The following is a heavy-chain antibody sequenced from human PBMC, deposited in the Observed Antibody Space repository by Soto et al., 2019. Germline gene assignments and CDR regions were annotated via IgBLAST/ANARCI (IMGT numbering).Heavy chain of an antibody. CDR3: ARTPKYKGEFAP. D-gene: IGHD1-1*01. V-gene: IGHV1-8*01. CDR2: MNPNSGNT. CDR1: GYTFTNYD. J-gene: IGHJ5*02. Sequence: QVQLVQSGAEVKKPGASVKVSCKASGYTFTNYDINWVRQATGQGLEWMGWMNPNSGNTGYTQKFQGRVTMTRNTSISTAYMELSSLRSEDTAVYYCARTPKYKGEFAPWVQGTLVTVSS.